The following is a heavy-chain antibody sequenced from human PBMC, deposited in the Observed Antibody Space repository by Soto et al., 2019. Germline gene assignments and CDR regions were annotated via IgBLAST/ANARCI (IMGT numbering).Heavy chain of an antibody. CDR3: EWLCRLDYFDY. J-gene: IGHJ4*02. D-gene: IGHD3-3*01. Sequence: QVQLVQSGSELKKPGASVKVSCKASGYTFTSYAMNWVRQAPGQGLEWMGWINTNTGNPTYAQGFTGRFVFSLDTSVSSAYLQICSLKAEDTAGLFLEWLCRLDYFDYWGQGTLVTVSS. V-gene: IGHV7-4-1*01. CDR1: GYTFTSYA. CDR2: INTNTGNP.